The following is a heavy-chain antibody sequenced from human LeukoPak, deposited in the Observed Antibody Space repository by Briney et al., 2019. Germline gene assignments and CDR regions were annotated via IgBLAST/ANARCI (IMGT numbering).Heavy chain of an antibody. V-gene: IGHV1-46*01. CDR1: GYTFTSYY. CDR2: INPSSGSI. Sequence: ASVKVSCKAPGYTFTSYYMHWVRQAPGQGLEWMGIINPSSGSISYAQKFQGRVTVTRDTSTSTVYMELSSLRSEDTAVYYCARDGEMTTKLYYFDCWGQGTLVTVSS. D-gene: IGHD5-24*01. CDR3: ARDGEMTTKLYYFDC. J-gene: IGHJ4*02.